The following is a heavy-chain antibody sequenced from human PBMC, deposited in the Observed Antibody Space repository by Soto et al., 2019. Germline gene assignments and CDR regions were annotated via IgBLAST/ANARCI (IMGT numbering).Heavy chain of an antibody. V-gene: IGHV3-30*18. CDR1: GFTFSIYG. CDR3: AKYGVAYSSRWFDS. J-gene: IGHJ5*01. D-gene: IGHD3-22*01. Sequence: PGGSLRLSCEASGFTFSIYGMHWVRQAPGKGLEWVAVTTYDESNKLYADSVKGRFTISRDNSKNILYLQMDSLRSEDTAFYYCAKYGVAYSSRWFDSWGQGTLVTVSS. CDR2: TTYDESNK.